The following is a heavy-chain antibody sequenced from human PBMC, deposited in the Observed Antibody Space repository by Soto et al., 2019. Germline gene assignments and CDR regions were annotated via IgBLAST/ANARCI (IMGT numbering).Heavy chain of an antibody. CDR1: GRSVSSGGYY. Sequence: SETLSLTCTVSGRSVSSGGYYWTWIRQHPGRGLEWIGYIYHIGSPYYNPSLESRVTVSLDTSKNQFSLNLTSVTAADTAIYYCVRDRALDSSGHWFDTWGQGTLVTVSS. V-gene: IGHV4-31*03. CDR3: VRDRALDSSGHWFDT. D-gene: IGHD6-19*01. J-gene: IGHJ5*02. CDR2: IYHIGSP.